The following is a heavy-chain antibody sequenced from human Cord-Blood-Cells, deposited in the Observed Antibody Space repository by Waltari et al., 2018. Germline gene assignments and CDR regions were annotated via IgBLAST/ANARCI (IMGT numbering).Heavy chain of an antibody. CDR3: ARLRPKHYYYMDV. CDR1: GGSISSSSYY. Sequence: QLQLQESGPGLVKPSATLSLTCTVSGGSISSSSYYWGWIRQPPGKGLEWIGSIYYSGSTYYNPALKSRVTISVDTSKNQFSLKLSSVTAADTAVYYCARLRPKHYYYMDVWGKGTTVTVSS. J-gene: IGHJ6*03. CDR2: IYYSGST. V-gene: IGHV4-39*07.